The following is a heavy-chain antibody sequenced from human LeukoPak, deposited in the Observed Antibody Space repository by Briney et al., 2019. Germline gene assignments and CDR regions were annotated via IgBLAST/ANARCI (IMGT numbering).Heavy chain of an antibody. J-gene: IGHJ6*03. CDR1: GFTFSSYG. V-gene: IGHV3-30*02. CDR3: AKDSGYSDYYMDV. Sequence: GGSLRLSCAASGFTFSSYGMHWFRQAPGKGRGWVEFIRHDGSDKYYADSVKGRFTISRDNSKNTLYLQMNSLRAEDTAVYYCAKDSGYSDYYMDVWGKGTTFIVSS. D-gene: IGHD5-18*01. CDR2: IRHDGSDK.